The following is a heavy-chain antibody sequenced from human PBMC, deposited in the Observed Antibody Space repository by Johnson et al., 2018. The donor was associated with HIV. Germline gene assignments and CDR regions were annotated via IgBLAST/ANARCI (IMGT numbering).Heavy chain of an antibody. D-gene: IGHD3-10*01. CDR2: ISWNSGSI. Sequence: VQLVESGGGLVQPGRSLRLSCAASGFTFDDYAMHWVRQVPGKGLEWVSGISWNSGSIGYANSVKGRFTISSDNAKNSLYLQMNRLRAEDTALYYCAKDDFWDRYGSGPLAYAFDIWGQGTMVTVSS. CDR3: AKDDFWDRYGSGPLAYAFDI. V-gene: IGHV3-9*01. J-gene: IGHJ3*02. CDR1: GFTFDDYA.